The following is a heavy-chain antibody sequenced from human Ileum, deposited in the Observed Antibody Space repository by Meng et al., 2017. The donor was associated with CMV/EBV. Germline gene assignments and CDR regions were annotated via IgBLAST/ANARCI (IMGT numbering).Heavy chain of an antibody. D-gene: IGHD3-10*01. CDR2: IHPTGTT. CDR3: ARAAARGVPADL. V-gene: IGHV4-4*07. Sequence: LLRRPVPSLLQPSETLALPCPVTGGSLTSYDWPWIRQPAGKGLEWIGRIHPTGTTDDNPSLRSRVSMSLDKSRNQFSLKLTSVTAADTAVYYCARAAARGVPADLWGQGTLVTVSS. J-gene: IGHJ5*02. CDR1: GGSLTSYD.